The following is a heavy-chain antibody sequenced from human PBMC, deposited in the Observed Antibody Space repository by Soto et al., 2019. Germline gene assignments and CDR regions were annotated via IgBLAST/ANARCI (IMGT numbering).Heavy chain of an antibody. D-gene: IGHD6-6*01. CDR1: GGSISSYY. CDR3: ARAYSSFHNWFDP. J-gene: IGHJ5*02. CDR2: IYYSGST. V-gene: IGHV4-59*08. Sequence: SETLSLTCTVSGGSISSYYWSWIRQPPGKGLEWIGYIYYSGSTNYNPSLKSRVTISVDTSKNQFSLKLSSVTAADTAVYYCARAYSSFHNWFDPWGQGTLVTVSS.